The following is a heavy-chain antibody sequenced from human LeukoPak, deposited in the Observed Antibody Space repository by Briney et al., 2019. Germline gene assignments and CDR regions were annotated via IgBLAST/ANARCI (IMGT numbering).Heavy chain of an antibody. D-gene: IGHD3-22*01. CDR2: LYHTGST. Sequence: PSETLSLTCTVSGYYIDNGYYWGWIRQPPGKGLEWIGSLYHTGSTYYTPSLKSRVTISVDTSKNQFSLKLTSVTAADTAVYYCARGDSSGYSPFDYWGQGTLVTVSS. CDR1: GYYIDNGYY. V-gene: IGHV4-38-2*02. J-gene: IGHJ4*02. CDR3: ARGDSSGYSPFDY.